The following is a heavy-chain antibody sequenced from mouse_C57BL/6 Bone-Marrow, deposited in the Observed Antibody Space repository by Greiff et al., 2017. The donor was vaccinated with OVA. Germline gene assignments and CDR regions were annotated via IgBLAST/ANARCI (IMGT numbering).Heavy chain of an antibody. Sequence: QVQLQQPGAELVRPGSSVKLSCKASGYTFTSYWMHWVKQRPIQGLEWIGNIDPSDSETHYNQKFKDKATLTVDKSSSADYMRLSSLTYEDSAVYYCARIRLGRYFDVWGTGTTVTVSS. V-gene: IGHV1-52*01. D-gene: IGHD4-1*01. CDR2: IDPSDSET. CDR3: ARIRLGRYFDV. J-gene: IGHJ1*03. CDR1: GYTFTSYW.